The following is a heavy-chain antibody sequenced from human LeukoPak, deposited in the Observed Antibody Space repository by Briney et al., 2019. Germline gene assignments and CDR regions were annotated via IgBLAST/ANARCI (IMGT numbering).Heavy chain of an antibody. V-gene: IGHV3-23*01. CDR3: ARYNYDSSGYLDY. CDR1: GFTFSSYA. Sequence: GGSLRLSCAASGFTFSSYAMSWVRQAPGKGLEWVSAISGSGGSTYYADSVKGRFTISRDNAKNSLYLQMNSLRAEDTAVYYCARYNYDSSGYLDYWGQGTLVTVSS. D-gene: IGHD3-22*01. J-gene: IGHJ4*02. CDR2: ISGSGGST.